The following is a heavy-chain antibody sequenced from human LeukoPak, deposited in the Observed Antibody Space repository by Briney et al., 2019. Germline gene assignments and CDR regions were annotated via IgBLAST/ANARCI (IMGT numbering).Heavy chain of an antibody. D-gene: IGHD1-26*01. CDR2: IYYSGST. Sequence: SETLSLTCTVSGGSISSSSYYWGWIRQPPGKGLEWIGSIYYSGSTNYNPSLKSRVTISVDKSKNQFSLKLSSVTAADTAVYYCASYPKSGSYAFDYWGQGTLVTVSS. CDR3: ASYPKSGSYAFDY. CDR1: GGSISSSSYY. V-gene: IGHV4-39*07. J-gene: IGHJ4*02.